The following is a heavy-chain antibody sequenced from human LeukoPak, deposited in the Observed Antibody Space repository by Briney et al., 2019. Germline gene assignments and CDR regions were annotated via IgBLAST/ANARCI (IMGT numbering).Heavy chain of an antibody. CDR1: GFTFDDYG. D-gene: IGHD6-13*01. Sequence: GGSLRLSCAASGFTFDDYGMTWVRQAPGKGLEWVSSISTTSKYIYYADSLKGRFTISRDNAMNSLYLYMNTLRPEDTAVYYCARVAAAGNLPYDYWGQGTLVTVSS. CDR3: ARVAAAGNLPYDY. J-gene: IGHJ4*02. CDR2: ISTTSKYI. V-gene: IGHV3-21*01.